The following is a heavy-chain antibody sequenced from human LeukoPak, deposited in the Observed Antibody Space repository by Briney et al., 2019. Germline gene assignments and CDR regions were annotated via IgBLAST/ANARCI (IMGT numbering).Heavy chain of an antibody. CDR1: GYSISSGYY. J-gene: IGHJ4*02. CDR3: ARVGPIAVAGTVY. D-gene: IGHD6-19*01. CDR2: IYHSGST. V-gene: IGHV4-38-2*02. Sequence: SETLSLTCTVSGYSISSGYYWGWIRQPPGKGLEWIGSIYHSGSTYYNPSLKSRVTISVDTSKNQFSLKLSSVTAADTAVYYCARVGPIAVAGTVYWGQGTLVTVSS.